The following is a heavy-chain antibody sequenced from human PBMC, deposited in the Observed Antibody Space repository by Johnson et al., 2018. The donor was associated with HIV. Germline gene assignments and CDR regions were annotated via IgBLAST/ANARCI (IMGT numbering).Heavy chain of an antibody. J-gene: IGHJ3*01. Sequence: VQLVESGGGLIQPGGSLRLSCAASGFTVSSNYMSWVRQAPGKGLEWVSVIFSVGGAYYADSVKGRFIISRDNSKNMLYLHMNSLRPEDTAVYYCARDGRDLVTRGSFDVWGQGTVVTVSS. V-gene: IGHV3-66*03. CDR1: GFTVSSNY. D-gene: IGHD3-9*01. CDR3: ARDGRDLVTRGSFDV. CDR2: IFSVGGA.